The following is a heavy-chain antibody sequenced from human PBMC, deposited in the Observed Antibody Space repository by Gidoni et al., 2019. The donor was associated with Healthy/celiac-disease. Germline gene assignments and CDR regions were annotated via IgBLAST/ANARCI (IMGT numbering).Heavy chain of an antibody. J-gene: IGHJ2*01. CDR2: ISGSGGST. CDR1: GFTFSSYA. Sequence: EVQLLESGGGLVQPGGSLRLSCTASGFTFSSYAMSWVRQAPGKGLELVSAISGSGGSTYYADSVKGRFTISRDNSKNTLYLQMNSLRAEDTAVYYCAKGSYDSSGYYSYWYFDLWGRGTLVTVSS. D-gene: IGHD3-22*01. V-gene: IGHV3-23*01. CDR3: AKGSYDSSGYYSYWYFDL.